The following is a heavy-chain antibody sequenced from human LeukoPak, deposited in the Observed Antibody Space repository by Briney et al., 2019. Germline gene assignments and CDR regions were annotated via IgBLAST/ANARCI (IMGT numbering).Heavy chain of an antibody. J-gene: IGHJ4*02. V-gene: IGHV4-39*07. CDR2: IYYSGTT. CDR3: ARVPRYSSSFFPFDY. D-gene: IGHD6-13*01. Sequence: SETLSLTCTVSGGSISGSSFWWGWIRRPPGKGLEWIGNIYYSGTTNYNPSLESRVAISVDTSKNQFSLKLSSVTAADTAVYYCARVPRYSSSFFPFDYWGQGTLVTVSS. CDR1: GGSISGSSFW.